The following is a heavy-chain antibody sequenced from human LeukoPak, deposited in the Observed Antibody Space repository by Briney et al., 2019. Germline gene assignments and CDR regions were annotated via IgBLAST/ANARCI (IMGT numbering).Heavy chain of an antibody. Sequence: ASVKVSCKASGYTFTASFLHWVRQAPGQGLEWMGWINPSSGDTNSVQKFQDRVTMTRNTSISTAYMELSSLRSEDTAVYYCARGILWFGDDVWGKGTTVTISS. D-gene: IGHD3-10*01. CDR3: ARGILWFGDDV. CDR1: GYTFTASF. J-gene: IGHJ6*04. V-gene: IGHV1-2*02. CDR2: INPSSGDT.